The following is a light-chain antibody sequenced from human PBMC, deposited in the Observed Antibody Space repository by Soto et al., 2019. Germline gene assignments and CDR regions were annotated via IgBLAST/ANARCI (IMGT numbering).Light chain of an antibody. V-gene: IGKV3-20*01. CDR3: QQYSNSLPWT. CDR2: GAS. CDR1: QSVSSSY. J-gene: IGKJ1*01. Sequence: EIVLTQSPGTLSLSPWERATLSCRASQSVSSSYLAWYQQKPGQAPRLLIYGASSRATGIPDRFSGSGSGTDFTLTIRRLEPEDFAVYYCQQYSNSLPWTFGRGTKVDIK.